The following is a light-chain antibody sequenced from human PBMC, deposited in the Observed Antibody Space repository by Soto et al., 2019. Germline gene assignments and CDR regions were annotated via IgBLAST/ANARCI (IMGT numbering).Light chain of an antibody. Sequence: ETVMTQSPATLSVSPGERATLSCRASQSVSSNLAWYQQKPGQPPRLLIYDISTRATGIPARFSGSGSGTEFTLTISSLQSEDFAVYYCQQYSNWPPITFGQGTRLEI. CDR2: DIS. V-gene: IGKV3-15*01. CDR1: QSVSSN. CDR3: QQYSNWPPIT. J-gene: IGKJ5*01.